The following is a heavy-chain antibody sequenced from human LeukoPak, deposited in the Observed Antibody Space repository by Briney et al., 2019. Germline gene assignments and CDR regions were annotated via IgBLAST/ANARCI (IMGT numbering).Heavy chain of an antibody. D-gene: IGHD3-22*01. V-gene: IGHV4-59*13. CDR1: GGSISSYY. CDR2: VYYSGSN. J-gene: IGHJ6*03. Sequence: SETLSLTCTVSGGSISSYYWSWIGQHPGEGREWLGYVYYSGSNNYNPSLKSRVTISVDTSKNQFSLKLGSVTAADTAVYYCAGHYYDSSGYFLHYYYYMDVWGKGTTVTVSS. CDR3: AGHYYDSSGYFLHYYYYMDV.